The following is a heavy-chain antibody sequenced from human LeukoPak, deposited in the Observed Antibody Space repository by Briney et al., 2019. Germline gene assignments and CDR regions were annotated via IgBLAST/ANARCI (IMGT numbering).Heavy chain of an antibody. CDR2: IYYSGST. CDR1: GSSISSSSYY. CDR3: ARHGTRATVVTHRERYWYFDL. Sequence: PSETLSLTCTVSGSSISSSSYYWGWIRQPPGKGLEWIGSIYYSGSTYYNPSLKSRVTISVDTSKNQFSLKLSSVTAADTAVYYCARHGTRATVVTHRERYWYFDLWGRGTLVTVSS. D-gene: IGHD4-23*01. J-gene: IGHJ2*01. V-gene: IGHV4-39*01.